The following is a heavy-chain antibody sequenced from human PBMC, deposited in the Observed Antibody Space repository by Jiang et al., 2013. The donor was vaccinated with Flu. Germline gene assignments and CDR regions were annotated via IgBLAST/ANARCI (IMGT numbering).Heavy chain of an antibody. D-gene: IGHD3-22*01. V-gene: IGHV3-30*04. CDR2: IAYDGSNK. J-gene: IGHJ4*02. CDR3: VRDDFGNYAFDF. Sequence: VQLLESGGGVVQPGGSLRLSCVASGFTFSSYSMHWVRQAPGKGLEWVTLIAYDGSNKFYADSVKGRFTISRDNSKNTLYLQMSSLRAEDTAVYHCVRDDFGNYAFDFWGQGTLVTVSS. CDR1: GFTFSSYS.